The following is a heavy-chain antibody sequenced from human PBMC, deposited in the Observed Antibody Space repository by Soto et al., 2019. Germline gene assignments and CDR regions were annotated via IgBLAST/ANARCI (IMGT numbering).Heavy chain of an antibody. Sequence: EVQLVESGGGLVQPGRSLRLSCAASGFNFDDYAMNWVRQAPGKGLEWVSGISWNGAYIGYADSVKGRFTISRDNAKNSLTVKMNVLKPENTPLYYCSRITFRKIWIINSWGQGTLDTFS. CDR2: ISWNGAYI. V-gene: IGHV3-9*01. D-gene: IGHD2-2*03. CDR3: SRITFRKIWIINS. J-gene: IGHJ4*02. CDR1: GFNFDDYA.